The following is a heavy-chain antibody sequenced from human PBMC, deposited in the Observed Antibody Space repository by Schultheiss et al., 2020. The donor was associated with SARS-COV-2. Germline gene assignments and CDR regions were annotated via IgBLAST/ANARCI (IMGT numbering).Heavy chain of an antibody. CDR3: ARDSIGELSRGDYYYGMDV. Sequence: GGSLRLSCAASGFTFSSYGMHWVRQAPGKGLEWVAVIWYGGSNKYYADSVKGRFTISRDNSKNTLYLQMNSLRAEDTAVYYCARDSIGELSRGDYYYGMDVWGQGTTVTVSS. CDR1: GFTFSSYG. V-gene: IGHV3-33*01. J-gene: IGHJ6*02. CDR2: IWYGGSNK. D-gene: IGHD3-10*01.